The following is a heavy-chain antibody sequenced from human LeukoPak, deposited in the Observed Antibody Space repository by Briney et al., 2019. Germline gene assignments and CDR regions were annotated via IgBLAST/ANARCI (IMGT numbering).Heavy chain of an antibody. CDR1: GSSFSSYA. Sequence: GGSLRLSCTASGSSFSSYAMTWVRQATGKGLGWVATISGSGGRTYYTDSVEGRSSISRDNSKNTLYLQMNSLRADDTAVYYCAKDRGDTRNFFDYWGQGTLVTVSS. CDR3: AKDRGDTRNFFDY. CDR2: ISGSGGRT. D-gene: IGHD3-10*01. V-gene: IGHV3-23*01. J-gene: IGHJ4*02.